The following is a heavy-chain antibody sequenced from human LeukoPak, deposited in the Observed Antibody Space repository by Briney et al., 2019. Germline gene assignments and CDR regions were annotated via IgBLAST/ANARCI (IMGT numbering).Heavy chain of an antibody. V-gene: IGHV4-34*01. J-gene: IGHJ4*02. CDR2: INHSGST. Sequence: SETLSLTCAVYDGSLSGYYWSWIRQPPGKGLEWIGEINHSGSTNYNPSLKSRVTISVDTSKNQFSLKLSSVTAADTAVYYCARHSRLWFGELLGGNFDYWGQGTLVTVSS. CDR3: ARHSRLWFGELLGGNFDY. D-gene: IGHD3-10*01. CDR1: DGSLSGYY.